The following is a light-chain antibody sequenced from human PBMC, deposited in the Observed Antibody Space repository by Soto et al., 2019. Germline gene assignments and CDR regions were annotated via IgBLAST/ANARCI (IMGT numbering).Light chain of an antibody. CDR2: DAS. J-gene: IGKJ1*01. CDR1: QSVSSN. CDR3: QQYSAWWT. V-gene: IGKV3-15*01. Sequence: EIVMTQSPAPLSVSPGERATISCRASQSVSSNLAWYQQKPGQAPRLLIYDASTRAPGIPARFSGSGSGTEFTLTIRSLQSEDFAVYYCQQYSAWWTFGQGTTVEIK.